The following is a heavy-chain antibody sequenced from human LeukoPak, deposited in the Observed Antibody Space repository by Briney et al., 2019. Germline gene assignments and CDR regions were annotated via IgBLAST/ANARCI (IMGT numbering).Heavy chain of an antibody. CDR3: ARDNSVGETAWWFDP. V-gene: IGHV4-38-2*02. CDR1: GYSINSGYY. CDR2: IYRSGST. Sequence: SETLSLTCTVSGYSINSGYYWVWIRQPPGKGLEWIGSIYRSGSTNYNPSLKSRVTISVDTSKNQFSLKLSSVTAADTAVYYCARDNSVGETAWWFDPWGQGTLVTVSS. J-gene: IGHJ5*02. D-gene: IGHD1-26*01.